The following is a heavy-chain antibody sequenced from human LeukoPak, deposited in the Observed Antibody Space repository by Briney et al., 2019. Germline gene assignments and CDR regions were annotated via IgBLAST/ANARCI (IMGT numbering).Heavy chain of an antibody. Sequence: ASVKVSCKASGYTFTSYDFNWVRQATGQRPEWKGWMSPNSGDTGYAQKFQDRVTMTRNTSISTAYMELSSLRSDDTAVYYCARDRSRYSGSYCYWGQGTLVTVSS. D-gene: IGHD1-26*01. J-gene: IGHJ4*02. CDR2: MSPNSGDT. CDR1: GYTFTSYD. V-gene: IGHV1-8*01. CDR3: ARDRSRYSGSYCY.